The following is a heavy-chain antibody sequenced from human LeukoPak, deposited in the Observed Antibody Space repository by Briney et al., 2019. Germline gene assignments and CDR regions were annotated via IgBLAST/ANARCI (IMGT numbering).Heavy chain of an antibody. CDR1: GFTFSSYA. CDR3: ANVLLWFGASH. V-gene: IGHV3-23*01. Sequence: SGGPLRLSCAASGFTFSSYAMSWVRQAPGKGLEWVSAISGSGGSTYYADSVKGRFTISRDNSKNTLYPQMNSLRAEDTAVYYCANVLLWFGASHWGQGTLVTVSS. J-gene: IGHJ4*02. D-gene: IGHD3-10*01. CDR2: ISGSGGST.